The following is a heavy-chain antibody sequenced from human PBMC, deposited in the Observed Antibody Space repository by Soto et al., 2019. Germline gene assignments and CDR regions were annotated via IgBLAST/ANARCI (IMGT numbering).Heavy chain of an antibody. J-gene: IGHJ3*01. Sequence: EERLEESGGGLVQPGGSLRLSCVASGFTSGSTRMSWVRHTPGRGLEWVANMNQDGSARYYVDSVQGRFTISRDNAKNSLYLQMNSLRAEDTAVYFCARDSGYCRSPDCKGDAFDVWGQGTMVTVSS. D-gene: IGHD2-2*03. CDR1: GFTSGSTR. CDR3: ARDSGYCRSPDCKGDAFDV. V-gene: IGHV3-7*05. CDR2: MNQDGSAR.